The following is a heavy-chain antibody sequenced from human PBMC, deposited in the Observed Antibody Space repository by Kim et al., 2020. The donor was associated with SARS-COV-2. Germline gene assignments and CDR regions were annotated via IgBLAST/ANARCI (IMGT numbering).Heavy chain of an antibody. D-gene: IGHD3-10*01. V-gene: IGHV4-59*09. J-gene: IGHJ4*02. Sequence: TPSIKSRVTISVDTSKNQISLKLSSVTAADTAVYYCARGPGYYGSRFDYWGQGTLVTVSS. CDR3: ARGPGYYGSRFDY.